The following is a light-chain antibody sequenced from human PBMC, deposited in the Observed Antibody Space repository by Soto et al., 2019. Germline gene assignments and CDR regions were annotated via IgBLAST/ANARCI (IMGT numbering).Light chain of an antibody. J-gene: IGKJ3*01. V-gene: IGKV3-15*01. Sequence: EIVMTQSPATLSVSPGERATLSCRASQSVSSKLGWYQQKPGQAPRLLIYGASIRATGIPARFSGSGSGTEFTLTISSLQSEDFAVYYCRQYNNCPRTVGPGTKVDIQ. CDR1: QSVSSK. CDR2: GAS. CDR3: RQYNNCPRT.